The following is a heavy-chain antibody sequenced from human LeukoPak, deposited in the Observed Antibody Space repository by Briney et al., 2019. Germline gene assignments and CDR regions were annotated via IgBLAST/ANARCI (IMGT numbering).Heavy chain of an antibody. Sequence: GGSLRLSCAASGFTFSSYEMNWVRQAPGKGREWVPHISSSGSNIYYADCVKGRFTISRDNAKNSLYLQMNSLRAEDTAVYYCARNIVPAAVNYYYYGMDVWGKGATVTVSS. CDR1: GFTFSSYE. CDR2: ISSSGSNI. D-gene: IGHD2-2*01. J-gene: IGHJ6*04. V-gene: IGHV3-48*03. CDR3: ARNIVPAAVNYYYYGMDV.